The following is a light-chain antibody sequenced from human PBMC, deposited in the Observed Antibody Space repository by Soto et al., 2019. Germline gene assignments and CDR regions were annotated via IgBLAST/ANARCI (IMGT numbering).Light chain of an antibody. V-gene: IGKV3D-20*02. J-gene: IGKJ2*01. Sequence: EIVLTQSPATLSLSPGESATLSCRTSQSVSSNSLAWHQQKPGQAPRLLMYAASSRAAGIPDRFSGSGSGTDFTLTISSLQPEDFATYYCQQSYSTPQTFGQGTKLEIK. CDR3: QQSYSTPQT. CDR2: AAS. CDR1: QSVSSNS.